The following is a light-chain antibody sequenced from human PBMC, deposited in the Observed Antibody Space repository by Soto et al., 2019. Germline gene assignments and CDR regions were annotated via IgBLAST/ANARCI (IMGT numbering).Light chain of an antibody. Sequence: QSVLTRPASVSGSPGQSITISCTGTSSDVGTYNYVSWYQHHPGKAPKLNIYEVSNRPSGVSNRFSGSKSGSTASLTISGLQAEDEADYHCTSYTRDTALVFGTGTKVTVL. J-gene: IGLJ1*01. CDR2: EVS. CDR1: SSDVGTYNY. V-gene: IGLV2-14*01. CDR3: TSYTRDTALV.